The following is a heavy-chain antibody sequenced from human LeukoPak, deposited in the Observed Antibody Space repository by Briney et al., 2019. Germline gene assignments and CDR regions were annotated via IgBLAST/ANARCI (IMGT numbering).Heavy chain of an antibody. D-gene: IGHD6-19*01. CDR3: AIIAVAGTRSDY. Sequence: ASVQVSCKASGYTFTSYGISWVRQAPGQGLEWMGWISAYNGNTNYAQKLQGRVTMTTDTSTSTAYMELRSLRSDDTAVYYCAIIAVAGTRSDYWGQGTLVTVSS. J-gene: IGHJ4*02. CDR1: GYTFTSYG. CDR2: ISAYNGNT. V-gene: IGHV1-18*01.